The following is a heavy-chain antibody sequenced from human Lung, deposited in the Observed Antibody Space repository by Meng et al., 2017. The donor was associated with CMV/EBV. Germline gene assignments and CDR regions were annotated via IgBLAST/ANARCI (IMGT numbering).Heavy chain of an antibody. CDR3: ARGLYTASSGTTYY. CDR1: GFTFSTYW. V-gene: IGHV3-74*01. CDR2: INSDGSST. Sequence: EVQLVDSRGGLVQPGGSLRLSCAASGFTFSTYWMHWVRQAPGKGLVWVSRINSDGSSTTYADSVKGRFTISRDNAKNTLHLQMNSLRVEDTAVYYCARGLYTASSGTTYYWGQGTLVTVSS. D-gene: IGHD2-2*02. J-gene: IGHJ4*02.